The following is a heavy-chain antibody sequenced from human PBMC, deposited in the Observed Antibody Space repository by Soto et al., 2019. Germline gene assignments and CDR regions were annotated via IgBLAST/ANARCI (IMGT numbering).Heavy chain of an antibody. CDR2: IYYSGST. J-gene: IGHJ4*02. Sequence: PSETLSLTCTVSGGSISSGGYYWSWIRQHPGKGLEWIGYIYYSGSTYYNPSLKSRVTISVDTSKNQFSLKLSSVTAADTAVYYCASSFSGAQRVVPFDYWGQGTLVTVSS. V-gene: IGHV4-31*03. CDR3: ASSFSGAQRVVPFDY. D-gene: IGHD2-15*01. CDR1: GGSISSGGYY.